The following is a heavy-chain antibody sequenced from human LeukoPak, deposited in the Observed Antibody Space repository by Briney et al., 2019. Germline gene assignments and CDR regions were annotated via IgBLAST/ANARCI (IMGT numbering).Heavy chain of an antibody. Sequence: GASVKVSCKASGGTFSSYAISWVRQAPGQGLEWMGGIIPIFGTANYAQKFQGRVTITTDESTSTAYMELSSLRSEDTAVYYCASFPWGSEGHWGQGTLVTVSS. D-gene: IGHD3-16*01. CDR1: GGTFSSYA. CDR3: ASFPWGSEGH. V-gene: IGHV1-69*05. CDR2: IIPIFGTA. J-gene: IGHJ4*02.